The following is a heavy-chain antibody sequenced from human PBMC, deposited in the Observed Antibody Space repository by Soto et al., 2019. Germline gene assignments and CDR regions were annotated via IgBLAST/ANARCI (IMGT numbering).Heavy chain of an antibody. CDR1: GFSFGDFA. CDR3: AKERVRFLDA. V-gene: IGHV3-9*01. CDR2: ITWNSVST. Sequence: QLVESGGGLVQPGGSLRLSCVASGFSFGDFAMHWVRQAPGKGLEWISGITWNSVSTDYANSVKGRFTVSRDNAKNSLYLQMSSLTTEDTALYFCAKERVRFLDAWGQGTLVTVSS. J-gene: IGHJ5*02. D-gene: IGHD3-3*01.